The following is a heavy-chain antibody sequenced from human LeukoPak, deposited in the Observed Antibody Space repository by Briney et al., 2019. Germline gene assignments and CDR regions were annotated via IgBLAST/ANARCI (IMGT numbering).Heavy chain of an antibody. D-gene: IGHD3-16*01. J-gene: IGHJ4*02. CDR2: ISSSSSAI. CDR1: GFTFSPYS. Sequence: GGSLRLSCVASGFTFSPYSMSWVRQAPGKGLEWVSNISSSSSAIYYADSVKGRFTISRDNAKNSLYLQMNSLRAEDTAVYYCARSPDYRLDYWGQGTLVTVSS. V-gene: IGHV3-48*04. CDR3: ARSPDYRLDY.